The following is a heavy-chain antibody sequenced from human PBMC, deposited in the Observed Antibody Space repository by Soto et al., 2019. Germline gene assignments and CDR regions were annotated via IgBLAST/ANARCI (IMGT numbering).Heavy chain of an antibody. J-gene: IGHJ1*01. D-gene: IGHD6-19*01. CDR1: GYIFTSYY. CDR3: ERGPISSVGQH. V-gene: IGHV1-46*01. CDR2: INPVSGST. Sequence: ASVKVSCKASGYIFTSYYMHWVRQAPGQGLEWMGIINPVSGSTNFAQKFQGRVTMTRDTSTSTVYMELSSLRFEDTAVYYCERGPISSVGQHWGQGSRSPSPQ.